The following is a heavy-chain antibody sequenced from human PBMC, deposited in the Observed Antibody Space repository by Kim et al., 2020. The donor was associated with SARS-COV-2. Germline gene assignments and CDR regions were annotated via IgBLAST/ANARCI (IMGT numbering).Heavy chain of an antibody. CDR1: GGSISSSSYY. CDR3: AREVFTMVRGAIWDY. J-gene: IGHJ4*02. D-gene: IGHD3-10*01. Sequence: SETLSLTCTVSGGSISSSSYYWGWIRQPPGKGLEWIGSIYYSGSTYYNPSLKSRVTISVDTSKNQFSLKLSSVTAADTAVYYCAREVFTMVRGAIWDYWGQGTLVTVSS. CDR2: IYYSGST. V-gene: IGHV4-39*02.